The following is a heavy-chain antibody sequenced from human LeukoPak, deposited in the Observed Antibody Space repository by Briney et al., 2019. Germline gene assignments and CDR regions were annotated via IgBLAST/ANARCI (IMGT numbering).Heavy chain of an antibody. Sequence: SETLSLTCSVSGGSISSSSYYWAWIRQPPGKGLQWIGSIFYSGTTFYNPSLKSRVTISVDTSKNQFSLKLSSVTAADTAVYYCARRVIVATLDFWGQGTLVTVSS. J-gene: IGHJ4*02. CDR3: ARRVIVATLDF. CDR1: GGSISSSSYY. D-gene: IGHD5-12*01. V-gene: IGHV4-39*01. CDR2: IFYSGTT.